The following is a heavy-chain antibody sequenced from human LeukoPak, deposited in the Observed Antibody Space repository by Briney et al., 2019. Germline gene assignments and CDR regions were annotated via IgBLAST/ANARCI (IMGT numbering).Heavy chain of an antibody. CDR3: AKDLVDTSGYYYVGYFQH. CDR1: GFTFSNNY. D-gene: IGHD3-22*01. J-gene: IGHJ1*01. CDR2: IYRVGST. Sequence: PGGSLRLSCAASGFTFSNNYMSWVRQAPGKGLEWVSVIYRVGSTNYPDSVKGRLTISRDNSKNTLYLQMNSLRAEETAVYYCAKDLVDTSGYYYVGYFQHWGQGTLVTVSS. V-gene: IGHV3-53*01.